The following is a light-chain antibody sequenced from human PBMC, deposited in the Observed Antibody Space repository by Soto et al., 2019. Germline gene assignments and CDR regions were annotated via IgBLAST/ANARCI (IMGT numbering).Light chain of an antibody. J-gene: IGLJ2*01. CDR1: SSEPATYNL. Sequence: QSALTQPASVSGSPGQSITISCTGTSSEPATYNLVSWYQQRPGKAPQLIIYEVAKRPSGVPARFSGSQSGDTASLTISGLQAEDESDYYCCSRIFGGGTKLTVL. CDR2: EVA. V-gene: IGLV2-23*02. CDR3: CSRI.